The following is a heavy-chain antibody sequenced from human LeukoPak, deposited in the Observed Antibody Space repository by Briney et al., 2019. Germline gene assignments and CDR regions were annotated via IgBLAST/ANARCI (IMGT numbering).Heavy chain of an antibody. J-gene: IGHJ4*02. Sequence: PGGSLRLSCAASGFTFSSYGMHWVRQAPGKGLEWVAFIRYDGSNKYYADSVKGRFTISRDNSKNMLYLQMNSLRAEDTAVYYCAKGYGDKGDYFDYWGQGTLVTVSS. CDR3: AKGYGDKGDYFDY. V-gene: IGHV3-30*02. CDR1: GFTFSSYG. D-gene: IGHD4-17*01. CDR2: IRYDGSNK.